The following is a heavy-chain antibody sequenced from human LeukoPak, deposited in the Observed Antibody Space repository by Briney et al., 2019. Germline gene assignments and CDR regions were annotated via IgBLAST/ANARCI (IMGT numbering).Heavy chain of an antibody. D-gene: IGHD2-21*02. Sequence: GGSLRLSCAASGFTVSSNYMSGVRQAPGKGLEWVSVIYSGGSTYYADSVKGRFTISRDNSKNTLYLQMNSLRAEDTAVYYCARETETYDAFDIWGQGTMVTVSS. CDR1: GFTVSSNY. CDR3: ARETETYDAFDI. V-gene: IGHV3-53*05. J-gene: IGHJ3*02. CDR2: IYSGGST.